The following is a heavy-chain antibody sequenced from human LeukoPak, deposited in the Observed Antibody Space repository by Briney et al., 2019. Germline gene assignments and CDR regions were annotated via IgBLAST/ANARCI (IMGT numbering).Heavy chain of an antibody. CDR2: ISTSSRTI. D-gene: IGHD2-21*02. V-gene: IGHV3-48*01. CDR1: GLTFSSVS. CDR3: AGDTPMVTGGAFDI. Sequence: PGGSLRLSCVASGLTFSSVSMNWLRQAPGRGLEWIGYISTSSRTIYYSASVKGRFTTSRANDKQSLYPQMTSLNADATVAYFCAGDTPMVTGGAFDIWGQGTLVSVSS. J-gene: IGHJ3*02.